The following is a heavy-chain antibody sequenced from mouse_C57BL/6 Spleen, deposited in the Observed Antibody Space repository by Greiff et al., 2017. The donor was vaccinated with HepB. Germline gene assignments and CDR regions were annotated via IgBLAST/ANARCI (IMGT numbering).Heavy chain of an antibody. Sequence: DVQLVESGGDLVKPGGSLKLSCAASGFTFSSYGMSWVRQTPDKRLEWVATISSGGSYTYYPDSVKGRFTISRDNAKNTLYLQMSSLKSEDTAMYYCARGKLGDRFAYWGQGTLVTVSA. V-gene: IGHV5-6*01. J-gene: IGHJ3*01. D-gene: IGHD4-1*01. CDR2: ISSGGSYT. CDR3: ARGKLGDRFAY. CDR1: GFTFSSYG.